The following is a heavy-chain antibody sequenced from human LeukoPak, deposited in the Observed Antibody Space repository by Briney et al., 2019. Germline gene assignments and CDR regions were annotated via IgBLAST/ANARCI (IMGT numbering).Heavy chain of an antibody. Sequence: PGGSLRLSCAASGFTFSSYSMNWVRQAPGKGLEWVSSISGSSSYIYYADSVKGRFTMSRDNAKNSLYLQMNSLRAEDAAAYYCVRGRGAGPGAHFDYWGQGTLVTVSS. CDR3: VRGRGAGPGAHFDY. V-gene: IGHV3-21*04. D-gene: IGHD3-10*01. J-gene: IGHJ4*02. CDR1: GFTFSSYS. CDR2: ISGSSSYI.